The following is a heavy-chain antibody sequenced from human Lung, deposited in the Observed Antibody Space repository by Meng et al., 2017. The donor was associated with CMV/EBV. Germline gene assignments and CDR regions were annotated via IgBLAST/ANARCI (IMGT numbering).Heavy chain of an antibody. CDR2: IIPILGIA. Sequence: TFSSYAISWVRQAPGQGLEWMGGIIPILGIANYEQKFQGRVTITADKSTSTAYMELSSLRSEDTAVYYCARGAHYDILTGYYTLFDYWGQGTLVTVSS. V-gene: IGHV1-69*10. J-gene: IGHJ4*02. D-gene: IGHD3-9*01. CDR3: ARGAHYDILTGYYTLFDY. CDR1: TFSSYA.